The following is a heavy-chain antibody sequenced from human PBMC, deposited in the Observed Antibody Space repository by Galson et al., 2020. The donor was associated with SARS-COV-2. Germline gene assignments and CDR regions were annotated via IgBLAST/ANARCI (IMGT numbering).Heavy chain of an antibody. CDR2: IRIDGSEK. CDR3: AKVHVNNTTWYSFDP. J-gene: IGHJ5*02. Sequence: GGSLRLSCAASGFTFSNYGMHWVRQAPGKGLEWVAFIRIDGSEKSYADSVKGRFTISRDNSKDTLYLHMTSLKPEDTAVFYCAKVHVNNTTWYSFDPWGQGTLVTVSS. V-gene: IGHV3-30*02. CDR1: GFTFSNYG. D-gene: IGHD1-20*01.